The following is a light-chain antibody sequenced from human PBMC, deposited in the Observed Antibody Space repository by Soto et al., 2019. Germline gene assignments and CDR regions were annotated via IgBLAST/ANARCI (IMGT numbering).Light chain of an antibody. CDR3: SSYAGSNNWRVV. J-gene: IGLJ2*01. V-gene: IGLV2-8*01. CDR1: SSDVGGYNY. CDR2: EVS. Sequence: QSALTQPPSASGSPGQSVTISCTGTSSDVGGYNYVSWYQQHPGKAPKLMIYEVSKRPSGVPDRFSGSKSGNTASLTVSGLQAEDEADYYCSSYAGSNNWRVVFGGGTKLTAL.